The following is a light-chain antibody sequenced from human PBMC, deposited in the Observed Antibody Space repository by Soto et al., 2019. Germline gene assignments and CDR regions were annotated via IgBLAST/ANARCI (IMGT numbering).Light chain of an antibody. CDR1: QDISSY. V-gene: IGKV1-9*01. J-gene: IGKJ3*01. CDR2: AAS. CDR3: QQLNSSPFT. Sequence: IPLTQSPSSLSASVGDRVTITCRASQDISSYLAWYQQKPGKAPNLLIYAASTLQSGVPSRFICSGSWIDFTLTISSLQPEDFATYYWQQLNSSPFTFGPGTKVDI.